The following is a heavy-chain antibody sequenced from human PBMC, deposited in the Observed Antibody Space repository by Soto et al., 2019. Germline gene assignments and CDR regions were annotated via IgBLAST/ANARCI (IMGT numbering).Heavy chain of an antibody. CDR2: ISSNGLGT. D-gene: IGHD6-6*01. J-gene: IGHJ6*03. CDR3: ARRARPDFYYMDV. V-gene: IGHV3-64*01. Sequence: EVQLAESGGGLAQPGGSLRLSCAASGFTLSGYAMDWVRQAPGKGLEYVSGISSNGLGTYYANSVQGRFTISNDNSKNKVYVQIGSLRPEEMVGYYCARRARPDFYYMDVWGKGTTVTVSS. CDR1: GFTLSGYA.